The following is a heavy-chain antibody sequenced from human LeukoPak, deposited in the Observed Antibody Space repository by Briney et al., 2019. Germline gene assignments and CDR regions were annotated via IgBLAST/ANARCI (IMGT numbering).Heavy chain of an antibody. CDR1: GGSISSGGYY. J-gene: IGHJ6*02. CDR2: IYYSGST. D-gene: IGHD2-2*02. V-gene: IGHV4-31*03. Sequence: SETLSLTCTVSGGSISSGGYYWSWIRQHPGKGLEWIGYIYYSGSTYYNPSLKSRVTISVDTSKNQFSLKLSSVTAADTAVYYCARVNSKGYCSSTSCYTYYYYGMDVWGQGTTVTVSS. CDR3: ARVNSKGYCSSTSCYTYYYYGMDV.